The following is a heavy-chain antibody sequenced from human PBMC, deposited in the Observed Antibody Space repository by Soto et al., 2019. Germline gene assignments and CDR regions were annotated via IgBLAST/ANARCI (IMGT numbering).Heavy chain of an antibody. J-gene: IGHJ4*02. V-gene: IGHV4-34*01. CDR3: AKGPNIVATIWAGFDY. D-gene: IGHD5-12*01. CDR2: INHSGST. CDR1: GGSFSGYY. Sequence: SETLSLTCAVYGGSFSGYYWSWIRQPPGKGLEWIGEINHSGSTNYNPSLKSRVTISVDTSKNQFSLKLSSVTAADTAVYYCAKGPNIVATIWAGFDYWGQGTLVTVSS.